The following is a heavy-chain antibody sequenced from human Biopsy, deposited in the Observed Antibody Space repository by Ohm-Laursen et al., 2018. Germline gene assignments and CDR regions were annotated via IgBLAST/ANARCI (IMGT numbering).Heavy chain of an antibody. J-gene: IGHJ6*02. CDR3: ARPMSRVVAYGMDV. CDR2: IWSSATYK. V-gene: IGHV3-33*01. Sequence: GQTLSLTCAASGFTFSDHNMHWVRQAPGKGLEWVAFIWSSATYKAYADSVKGRFTVSRVNSKNTVYLQMNSLRVEDRAVYYCARPMSRVVAYGMDVWGQGTTVTVSS. D-gene: IGHD2-15*01. CDR1: GFTFSDHN.